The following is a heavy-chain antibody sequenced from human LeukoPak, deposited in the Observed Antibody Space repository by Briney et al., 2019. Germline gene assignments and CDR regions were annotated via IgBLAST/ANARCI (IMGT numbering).Heavy chain of an antibody. CDR1: GFTFMNYV. V-gene: IGHV3-23*01. D-gene: IGHD3-10*01. J-gene: IGHJ2*01. CDR2: IRLGGGLT. CDR3: ARKITMVRGPLIKGYFDL. Sequence: PGGSLRLSCSGSGFTFMNYVMAWVRQAPGKGLEWVSSIRLGGGLTHSADPVKGRFIISRDMNTLFLQMINLRPEDTAMYYCARKITMVRGPLIKGYFDLWGRGTLVSVSS.